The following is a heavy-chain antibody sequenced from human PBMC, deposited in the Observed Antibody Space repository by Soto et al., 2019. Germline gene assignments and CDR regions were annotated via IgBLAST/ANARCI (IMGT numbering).Heavy chain of an antibody. CDR2: MYNTGST. CDR3: ARDLWGYCGTDCYPLDV. D-gene: IGHD2-21*02. V-gene: IGHV4-59*01. CDR1: GGTISRYY. Sequence: QVQLQESGPGLVQPSETLSLTCTVSGGTISRYYWSWIRQPPGKGLEWIGYMYNTGSTVYNPSFKSRVTISVDTSKNQSALKLNSVTAAATAVYYCARDLWGYCGTDCYPLDVWGQGNTGTVSS. J-gene: IGHJ6*02.